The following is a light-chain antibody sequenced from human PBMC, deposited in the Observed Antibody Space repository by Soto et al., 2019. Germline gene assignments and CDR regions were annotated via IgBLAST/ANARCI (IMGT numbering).Light chain of an antibody. V-gene: IGKV1-5*01. CDR1: QSITTW. CDR3: QQYNSYSWT. Sequence: DLQMTQSPSSVSAPLPARVVITCRASQSITTWLAWYQQKPAKAPKLLIYDASTLESGVPSRFSGSRSGTEFTLTISSLQPDDFATYYCQQYNSYSWTFGQGTKVDIK. CDR2: DAS. J-gene: IGKJ1*01.